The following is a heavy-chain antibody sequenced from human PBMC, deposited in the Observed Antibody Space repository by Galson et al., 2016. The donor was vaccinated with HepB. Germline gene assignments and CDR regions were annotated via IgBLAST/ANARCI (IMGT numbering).Heavy chain of an antibody. V-gene: IGHV4-59*08. D-gene: IGHD6-19*01. CDR3: ARRGSGWAFLGVDYFDL. Sequence: SETLSLTCTVSGDSISSYSWSWIRQLPGKGLEWIGYIHYSGNTNYNPSLKSQVSISVDTSKNQLSLRVRTLTAADTAVYYCARRGSGWAFLGVDYFDLWGQGTLVTVSS. CDR2: IHYSGNT. J-gene: IGHJ4*02. CDR1: GDSISSYS.